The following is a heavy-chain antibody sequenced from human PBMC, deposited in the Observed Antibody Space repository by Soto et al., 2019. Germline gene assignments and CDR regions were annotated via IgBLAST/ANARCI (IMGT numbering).Heavy chain of an antibody. CDR3: AREMTTRGMDG. J-gene: IGHJ6*02. V-gene: IGHV1-8*01. Sequence: QVQLVQSGAEVKKPGASVKVSCKASGYTFTSYDINWVRQATGQGLEWMGWMNPNSGNTGYAQKSKGGATTTRNTSRSTACMELSTLRSEDTAVYYCAREMTTRGMDGWGQGTRVTVSS. CDR2: MNPNSGNT. D-gene: IGHD1-1*01. CDR1: GYTFTSYD.